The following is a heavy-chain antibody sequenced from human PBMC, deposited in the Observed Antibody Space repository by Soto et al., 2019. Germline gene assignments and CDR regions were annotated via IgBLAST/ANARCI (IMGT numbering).Heavy chain of an antibody. Sequence: PSETLSLTCAVSGGSISSGNWWSWVRQPPGKGLEWIGEIYHSGSTNYNPSLKSRVTISVDKSKNQFSLKLSSVTAADTAVYYCARHTFGGVIVISAWFDPWGQGTLVTVSS. J-gene: IGHJ5*02. V-gene: IGHV4-4*02. CDR3: ARHTFGGVIVISAWFDP. D-gene: IGHD3-16*02. CDR1: GGSISSGNW. CDR2: IYHSGST.